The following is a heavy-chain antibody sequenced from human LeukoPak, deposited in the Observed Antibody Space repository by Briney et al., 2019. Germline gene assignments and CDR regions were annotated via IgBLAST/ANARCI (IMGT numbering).Heavy chain of an antibody. J-gene: IGHJ6*02. CDR2: ISGSGDST. D-gene: IGHD6-19*01. CDR3: ARVDSGWGYGMDV. V-gene: IGHV3-23*01. Sequence: GGSLRLSCAASGFTFSSSAMSWVRQAPGKGLEWVLAISGSGDSTFYADSVKGRFTISRDNSKNTLYLQMNSLRAEDTAVYYCARVDSGWGYGMDVWGQGTTVTVSS. CDR1: GFTFSSSA.